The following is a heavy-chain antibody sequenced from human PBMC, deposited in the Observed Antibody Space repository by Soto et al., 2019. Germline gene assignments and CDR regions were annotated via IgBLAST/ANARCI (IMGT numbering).Heavy chain of an antibody. CDR1: GGSISSYY. V-gene: IGHV4-59*01. J-gene: IGHJ5*02. D-gene: IGHD6-19*01. Sequence: TSETLSLTCTVSGGSISSYYWSWIRQPPGKGLEWIGYIYYSGSTNYNPSLKSRVTISVDTSKNQFSLQLSSVTAADTAVYYCATTPGLAVAATNWFDPWGRGTLVTVSS. CDR3: ATTPGLAVAATNWFDP. CDR2: IYYSGST.